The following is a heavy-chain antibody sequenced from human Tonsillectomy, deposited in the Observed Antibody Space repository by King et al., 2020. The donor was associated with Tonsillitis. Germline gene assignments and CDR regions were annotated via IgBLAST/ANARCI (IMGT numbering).Heavy chain of an antibody. D-gene: IGHD3-10*01. CDR3: AKDIPSSGSDGMDV. V-gene: IGHV3-23*03. Sequence: VQLVESGGGLVQPGGSLRLSCAASGFTFSSYAMSWVRQAPGKGLEWVSVIYSGTSSTYYADSVKGRFTISRDDSKNTLYLQMNSLRAEDTAVYYCAKDIPSSGSDGMDVWSQGTTVTVSS. CDR2: IYSGTSST. CDR1: GFTFSSYA. J-gene: IGHJ6*02.